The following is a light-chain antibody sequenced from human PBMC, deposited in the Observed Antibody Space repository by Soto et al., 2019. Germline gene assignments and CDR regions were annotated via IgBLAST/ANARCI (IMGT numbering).Light chain of an antibody. CDR3: QTWGTGSNWV. V-gene: IGLV4-69*01. Sequence: QLVLTQSPSASASLGASVKLTCTLSSGHSSYAIAWHQQQPEKGPRYLMKLNSDGSHSKGDGIPDRFSGSSSGAERYLTISSLQSEDEADYYCQTWGTGSNWVFGGRTKLTVL. CDR1: SGHSSYA. CDR2: LNSDGSH. J-gene: IGLJ3*02.